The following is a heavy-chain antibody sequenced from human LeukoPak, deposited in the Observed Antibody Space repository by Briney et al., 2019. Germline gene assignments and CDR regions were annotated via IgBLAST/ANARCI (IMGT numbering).Heavy chain of an antibody. CDR1: GYTFTSHD. Sequence: GASVKVSCKASGYTFTSHDINWVRQATGQGLEWMGWMNPNSGNTGYAQKFQGRVTMTRNTSISTAYMELSSLRSEDTAVYYCARVRGTNRLRLIAYWGQGTLVTVSS. D-gene: IGHD3-16*01. CDR2: MNPNSGNT. J-gene: IGHJ4*02. CDR3: ARVRGTNRLRLIAY. V-gene: IGHV1-8*01.